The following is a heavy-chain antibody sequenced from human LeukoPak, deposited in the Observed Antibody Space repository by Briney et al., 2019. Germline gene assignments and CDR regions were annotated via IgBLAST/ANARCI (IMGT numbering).Heavy chain of an antibody. Sequence: PSETLSLTCTVSGGSISSYYWSWIRQPAGKGLEWIGRIYTSGSTNYNPSLKSRVTMSVDTSKNQFSLKLSSVTAADTAVYYCARDEGYSNYDYFDYWGQGTLVTVSS. CDR1: GGSISSYY. CDR3: ARDEGYSNYDYFDY. V-gene: IGHV4-4*07. CDR2: IYTSGST. D-gene: IGHD4-11*01. J-gene: IGHJ4*02.